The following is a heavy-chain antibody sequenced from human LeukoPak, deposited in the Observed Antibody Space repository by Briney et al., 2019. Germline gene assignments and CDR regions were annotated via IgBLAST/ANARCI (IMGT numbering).Heavy chain of an antibody. CDR2: ISYDGSNK. CDR1: GFTFSSYA. D-gene: IGHD1-26*01. CDR3: AKDSGGGACAFDH. V-gene: IGHV3-30*04. Sequence: GRSLRLSCAASGFTFSSYAMHWVRQPPGKGLEWVAVISYDGSNKYYADSVKGRFTISRDNSKNTLYLQMNSLRAEDTAVYYCAKDSGGGACAFDHWGQGTLVTVSS. J-gene: IGHJ4*02.